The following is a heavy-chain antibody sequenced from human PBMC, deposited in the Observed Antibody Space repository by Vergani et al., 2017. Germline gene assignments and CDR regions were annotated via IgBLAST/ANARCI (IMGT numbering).Heavy chain of an antibody. V-gene: IGHV1-69*06. CDR1: GGTFSSYA. D-gene: IGHD6-13*01. CDR2: IIPIFGTA. J-gene: IGHJ1*01. CDR3: ARTNSRGIAAAGRFRH. Sequence: QVQLVQSGAEVKKPGSSVKVSCKASGGTFSSYAISWVRQAPGQGLEWMGGIIPIFGTANYAQKFQGRVTITADKSTSTAYMELSSLRSEDTAVYCCARTNSRGIAAAGRFRHWGQGSLVSVSS.